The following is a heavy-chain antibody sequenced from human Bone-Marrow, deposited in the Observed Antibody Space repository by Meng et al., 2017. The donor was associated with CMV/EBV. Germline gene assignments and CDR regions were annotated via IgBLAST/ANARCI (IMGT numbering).Heavy chain of an antibody. CDR3: ATQWFDP. J-gene: IGHJ5*01. V-gene: IGHV3-30-3*01. Sequence: SLSLTCAASGFTFGRYAMHWVRQAPGKGLEWVAVLLYDGSNKYYADSVKGRFTISRDNSKNTQYLQMNSLRAEDTAVYYCATQWFDPWGQGTLVTVSS. CDR2: LLYDGSNK. CDR1: GFTFGRYA.